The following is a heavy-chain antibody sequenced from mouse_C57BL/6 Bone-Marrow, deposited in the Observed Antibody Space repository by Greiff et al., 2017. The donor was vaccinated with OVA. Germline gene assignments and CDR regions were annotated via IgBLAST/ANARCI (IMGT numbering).Heavy chain of an antibody. CDR1: GFTFSDYY. D-gene: IGHD2-4*01. Sequence: EVKLVESGGGLVQPGGSLKLSCAASGFTFSDYYMYWVRQTPEKRLEWVAYISNGGGSTYYPDTVKGRFTITRDNAKNTLYLQMSRLKSEDTAMYYCARGAYDYDGWYFDGWGTGTTVTVSS. CDR3: ARGAYDYDGWYFDG. V-gene: IGHV5-12*01. J-gene: IGHJ1*03. CDR2: ISNGGGST.